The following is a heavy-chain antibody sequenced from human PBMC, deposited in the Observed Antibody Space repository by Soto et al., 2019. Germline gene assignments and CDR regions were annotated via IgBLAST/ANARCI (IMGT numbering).Heavy chain of an antibody. J-gene: IGHJ6*02. CDR3: VREDDGGDRDYYGLDV. CDR2: IHYSGSV. CDR1: GGSISSDHYH. V-gene: IGHV4-30-4*01. Sequence: QVQLQESGPGLVRPSQTLSLTCTVSGGSISSDHYHWTWIRQTPGKGLEWIGYIHYSGSVYYNPSLQRRVPMSVDMSKNLFSLNLSSVTAADTAVYFCVREDDGGDRDYYGLDVWGQGTTVTVSS. D-gene: IGHD4-17*01.